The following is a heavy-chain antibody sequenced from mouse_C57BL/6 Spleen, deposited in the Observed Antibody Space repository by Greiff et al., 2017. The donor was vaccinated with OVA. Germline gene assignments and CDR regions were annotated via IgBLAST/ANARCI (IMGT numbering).Heavy chain of an antibody. V-gene: IGHV3-6*01. D-gene: IGHD2-5*01. CDR3: ATYSNYPFDY. CDR2: ISYDGSN. CDR1: GYSITSGYY. Sequence: VQLKQSGPGLVKPSQSLSLTCSVTGYSITSGYYWNWIRQFPGNKLEWMGYISYDGSNNYNPSLQNRISITRDTSKNQFFLKLNSVTTEDTATYYCATYSNYPFDYWGQGTTLTVSS. J-gene: IGHJ2*01.